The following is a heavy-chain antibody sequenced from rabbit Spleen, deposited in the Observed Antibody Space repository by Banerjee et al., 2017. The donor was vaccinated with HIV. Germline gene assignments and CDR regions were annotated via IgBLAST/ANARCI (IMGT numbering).Heavy chain of an antibody. D-gene: IGHD4-1*01. CDR2: IRLTSGST. CDR3: ARVSETSGWGEDL. Sequence: QSLEESGGDLVKPGASLTLTCKASGFSFSTSYYMCWVRQAPGKGLEWIACIRLTSGSTYYANWAKGRFTISKTSSTTVTLQMTSLTVADTATYFCARVSETSGWGEDLWGPGTLVTVS. J-gene: IGHJ4*01. V-gene: IGHV1S40*01. CDR1: GFSFSTSYY.